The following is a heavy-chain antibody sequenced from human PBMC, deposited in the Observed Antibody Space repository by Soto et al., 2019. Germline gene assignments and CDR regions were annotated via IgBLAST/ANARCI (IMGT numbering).Heavy chain of an antibody. D-gene: IGHD3-3*01. CDR3: ATGLRFLEWLFPFDY. CDR1: GSTFTSYY. V-gene: IGHV1-24*01. CDR2: FDPDDGDT. J-gene: IGHJ4*02. Sequence: ASVKVSCKASGSTFTSYYMHWVRQAPGQGLEWMGGFDPDDGDTSYAQKFQGRVTMTEDTSTDTAYMELSSLRSEDTAVYYCATGLRFLEWLFPFDYWGQGTLVTVSS.